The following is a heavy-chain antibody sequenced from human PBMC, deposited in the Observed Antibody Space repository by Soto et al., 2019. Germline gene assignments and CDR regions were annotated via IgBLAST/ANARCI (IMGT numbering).Heavy chain of an antibody. CDR3: ARDGYSSSWYWGN. J-gene: IGHJ4*02. D-gene: IGHD6-13*01. CDR2: ISGSGGST. CDR1: GFTFSSYA. V-gene: IGHV3-23*01. Sequence: EVQLLESGGGLVQPGGSLRLSCAASGFTFSSYAMSWVRQAPGKGLEWVSAISGSGGSTYYADSVKGRFTISRDNSKNTLYLQMNSLRAADTAVYYCARDGYSSSWYWGNWGQGTLVTVSS.